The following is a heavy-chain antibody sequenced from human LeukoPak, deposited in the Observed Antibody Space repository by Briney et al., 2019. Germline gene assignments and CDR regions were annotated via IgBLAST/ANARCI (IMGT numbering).Heavy chain of an antibody. J-gene: IGHJ4*02. CDR3: ARDYYHSSGYPNYFDF. V-gene: IGHV3-21*01. CDR2: IGSSSSFI. D-gene: IGHD3-22*01. CDR1: GFTFSSYN. Sequence: GGSLRLSCAASGFTFSSYNMNWVRQAPGKGLEWVSSIGSSSSFIDYADSVKGRFTISRDNAKNSLYLQMNSLRSEDTAVYYCARDYYHSSGYPNYFDFWGQGTLVTVSS.